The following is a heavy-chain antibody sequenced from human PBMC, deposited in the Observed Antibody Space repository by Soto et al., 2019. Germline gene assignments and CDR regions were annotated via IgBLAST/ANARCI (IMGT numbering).Heavy chain of an antibody. CDR2: IDKVGTES. J-gene: IGHJ6*03. D-gene: IGHD3-10*01. Sequence: EVQLVESGGGLVQPGGSLRRSCASSEFTFSGRSVQWVRQAPGKGLVWVSGIDKVGTESTYADSVKGRFTSSRDNAKNTVYLQMTRRRVEDTAVYYCAMGWFGPDVWGKVTTVSVSS. V-gene: IGHV3-74*01. CDR3: AMGWFGPDV. CDR1: EFTFSGRS.